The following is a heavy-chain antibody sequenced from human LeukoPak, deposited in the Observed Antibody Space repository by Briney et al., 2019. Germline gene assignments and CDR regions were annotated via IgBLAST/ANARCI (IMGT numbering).Heavy chain of an antibody. CDR2: IYYRGSS. V-gene: IGHV4-39*07. Sequence: GSLRLSCAASGFTFSSYTFNWVRQPPGKGLEWIATIYYRGSSYYNPSLKSRVTISVDTSQNQFSLKLSSVTAADTAVYYCARVLRSSRSFDYWGQGTLVTVSS. J-gene: IGHJ4*02. D-gene: IGHD5-12*01. CDR1: GFTFSSYTFN. CDR3: ARVLRSSRSFDY.